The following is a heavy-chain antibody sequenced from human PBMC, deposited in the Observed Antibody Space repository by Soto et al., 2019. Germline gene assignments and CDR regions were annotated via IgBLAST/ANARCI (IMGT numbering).Heavy chain of an antibody. CDR2: TIPMFGTP. CDR1: GGTFSKYA. J-gene: IGHJ6*02. D-gene: IGHD3-22*01. V-gene: IGHV1-69*01. CDR3: ARPLRDRNYYYGMAV. Sequence: QVQLVQSGAEMQQPGASVRVSCKASGGTFSKYAFSSVRQAPGQGLEWLGGTIPMFGTPNYAQKFQGRVASSADESTATVYMELSSLRSEDTAVYFCARPLRDRNYYYGMAVWGQGTTVTVSS.